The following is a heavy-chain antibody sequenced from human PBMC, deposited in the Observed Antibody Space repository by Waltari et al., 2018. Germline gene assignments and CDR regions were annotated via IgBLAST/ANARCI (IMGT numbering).Heavy chain of an antibody. CDR1: GFTFSSYW. J-gene: IGHJ4*02. V-gene: IGHV3-7*01. Sequence: EVQLVESGGGLVQPGGSLSLSCAASGFTFSSYWMSWVRQAPGKGVECVANIKHDGSENYYGDSVKGRFTFSRDNAKNSLYLQMNSRRDEDTAVYYCARPYASGWYINFDYWGQGTLVTVSS. CDR3: ARPYASGWYINFDY. CDR2: IKHDGSEN. D-gene: IGHD6-19*01.